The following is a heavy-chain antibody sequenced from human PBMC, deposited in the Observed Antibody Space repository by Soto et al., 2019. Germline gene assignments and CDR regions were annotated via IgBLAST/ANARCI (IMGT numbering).Heavy chain of an antibody. J-gene: IGHJ4*02. V-gene: IGHV1-8*01. D-gene: IGHD1-26*01. Sequence: QAQLVQSGAEVKKPGASVKVSCKASGYTFTGYDINWVRQATGQGLEWMGWMNPNSDNTGYAQNFQGRATMTLDNSKTTAYMELTSPRDDDSAVYYCEGEKVGTTGIDFWGQGTLVTVSS. CDR1: GYTFTGYD. CDR3: EGEKVGTTGIDF. CDR2: MNPNSDNT.